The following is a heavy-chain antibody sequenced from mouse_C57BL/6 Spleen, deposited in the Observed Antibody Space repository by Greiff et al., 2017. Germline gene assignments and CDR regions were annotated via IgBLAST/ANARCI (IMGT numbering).Heavy chain of an antibody. Sequence: EVQGVESGGGLVKPGGSLKLSCAASGFTFSDYGMHWVRQAPEKGLEWVAYISSGSSTIYYADTVKGRFTISRDNAKNTLFLQMTSLRSVDTAMYYCARRFYYGSSFDWYCDVWGTGTTVTVSS. CDR3: ARRFYYGSSFDWYCDV. D-gene: IGHD1-1*01. J-gene: IGHJ1*03. CDR1: GFTFSDYG. CDR2: ISSGSSTI. V-gene: IGHV5-17*01.